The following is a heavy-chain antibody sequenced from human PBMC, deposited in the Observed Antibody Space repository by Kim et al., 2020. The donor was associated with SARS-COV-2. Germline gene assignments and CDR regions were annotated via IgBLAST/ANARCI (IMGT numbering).Heavy chain of an antibody. CDR2: ISYDGSNK. CDR1: GFTFSSYA. Sequence: GGSLRLSCAASGFTFSSYAMHWVRQAPGKGLEWVAVISYDGSNKYYADSVKGRFTISRDNAKNTLYLQMNSLRAEDTAVYYCARDREKWYQLLRFDYWGQGTLVTVSS. V-gene: IGHV3-30*04. D-gene: IGHD2-15*01. J-gene: IGHJ4*02. CDR3: ARDREKWYQLLRFDY.